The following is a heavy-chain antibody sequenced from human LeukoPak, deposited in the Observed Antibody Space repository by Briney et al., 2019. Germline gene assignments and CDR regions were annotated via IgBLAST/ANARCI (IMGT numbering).Heavy chain of an antibody. D-gene: IGHD3-16*01. J-gene: IGHJ4*02. V-gene: IGHV3-66*01. CDR2: IYTGGTT. CDR1: GFTVSSSNY. Sequence: PGGSLRLSCAASGFTVSSSNYMNWVRQASGKGLEWVSGIYTGGTTYYTDSVKGRFTISRDNPNNTLYLQMHSLRADDTAVYYCAREISRFGIWGQGTLVTVSS. CDR3: AREISRFGI.